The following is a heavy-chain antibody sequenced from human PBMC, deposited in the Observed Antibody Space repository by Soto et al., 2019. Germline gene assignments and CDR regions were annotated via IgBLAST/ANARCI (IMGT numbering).Heavy chain of an antibody. V-gene: IGHV4-59*08. D-gene: IGHD3-22*01. Sequence: SETLSLTCTVSVGSISSYYWSWIRQPPGKGLEWIGYIYYSGSTNYNPSLKSRVTISVDTSKNQFSLKLSSVTAADTAVYYCARLGGYYQAFDSWGQGTLVTVSS. CDR1: VGSISSYY. CDR3: ARLGGYYQAFDS. CDR2: IYYSGST. J-gene: IGHJ4*02.